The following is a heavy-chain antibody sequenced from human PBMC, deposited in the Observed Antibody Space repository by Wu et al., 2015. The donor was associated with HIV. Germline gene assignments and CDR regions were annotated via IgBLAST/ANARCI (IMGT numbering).Heavy chain of an antibody. CDR3: ARVGQVTMVRGAADY. V-gene: IGHV1-46*01. D-gene: IGHD3-10*01. CDR2: INPSGGST. Sequence: QVQLVQSGAEVKKPGASVKVSCKASGYIFTGYYMHWVRQAPGQGLEWMGIINPSGGSTSYAQKFQGRVTMTRDTSTSTVYMELSSLRSEDTAVYYCARVGQVTMVRGAADYWGQGTLVTVSS. CDR1: GYIFTGYY. J-gene: IGHJ4*02.